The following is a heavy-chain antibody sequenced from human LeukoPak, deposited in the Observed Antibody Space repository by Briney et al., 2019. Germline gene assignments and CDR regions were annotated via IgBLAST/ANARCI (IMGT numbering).Heavy chain of an antibody. Sequence: ASVKVSCKASGYTFTGYYMHWVRQAPGQGLEWMGWINPNSGGTNYALKFQGRAIMTRDTSISTAYMKLSRLRSDDTAVYYCTRGGTIAGSGDYFQLWGQGTLVTVSS. CDR3: TRGGTIAGSGDYFQL. CDR2: INPNSGGT. D-gene: IGHD6-13*01. CDR1: GYTFTGYY. J-gene: IGHJ1*01. V-gene: IGHV1-2*02.